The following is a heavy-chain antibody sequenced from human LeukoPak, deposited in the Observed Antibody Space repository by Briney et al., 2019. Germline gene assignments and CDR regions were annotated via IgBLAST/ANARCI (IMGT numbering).Heavy chain of an antibody. CDR2: IYYSGST. CDR1: GGSIGSYY. CDR3: ARASGFYGVGYYGMDV. D-gene: IGHD4-17*01. V-gene: IGHV4-59*01. J-gene: IGHJ6*02. Sequence: SETLSLTCTVSGGSIGSYYWSWIRQPPGKGLEWIGYIYYSGSTNYNPSLKSRVTISVDTSKNQFSLKLSSVTAADTAVYYCARASGFYGVGYYGMDVWGQGTTVTVSS.